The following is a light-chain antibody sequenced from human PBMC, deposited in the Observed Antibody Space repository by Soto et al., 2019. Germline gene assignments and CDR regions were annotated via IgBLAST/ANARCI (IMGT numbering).Light chain of an antibody. CDR2: KVS. J-gene: IGKJ2*01. CDR3: MQATHWPYT. CDR1: ESLVHITGNTY. Sequence: DAVMTQSPLSLPVTLGQPASISCTSSESLVHITGNTYLNWFHQRPGQPPRRLIYKVSERDSGVPDRFSDNASGAEGTLRISMVEAEGVRVYDFMQATHWPYTVGRGTKLEIE. V-gene: IGKV2-30*02.